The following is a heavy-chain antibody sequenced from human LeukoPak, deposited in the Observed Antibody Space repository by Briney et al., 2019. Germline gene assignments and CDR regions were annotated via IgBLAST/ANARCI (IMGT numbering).Heavy chain of an antibody. D-gene: IGHD2-15*01. Sequence: GASVKVSCKASGYTFTGYYMHWVRQAPGQGLEWMGWINPNSGGTNYAQKSQGRVTMTRDTSISTAYMELSRLRSDDTAVYYCAREGGSVCSGGSCYWFDPWGQGTLVSVSS. CDR1: GYTFTGYY. CDR2: INPNSGGT. CDR3: AREGGSVCSGGSCYWFDP. V-gene: IGHV1-2*02. J-gene: IGHJ5*02.